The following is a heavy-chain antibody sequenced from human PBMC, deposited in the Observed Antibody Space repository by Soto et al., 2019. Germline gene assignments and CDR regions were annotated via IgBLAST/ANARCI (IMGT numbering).Heavy chain of an antibody. CDR3: AGSFKYGSRTFDAFDI. CDR2: IIPIFGTT. Sequence: SVRVSCKASGGTFSSYAISWVRQAPGQGLEWMGGIIPIFGTTNYAEKFRGRVSITADESTSTAYVELSSLRSEDTAAYYCAGSFKYGSRTFDAFDIWHQGTMISVSS. D-gene: IGHD3-10*01. J-gene: IGHJ3*02. V-gene: IGHV1-69*13. CDR1: GGTFSSYA.